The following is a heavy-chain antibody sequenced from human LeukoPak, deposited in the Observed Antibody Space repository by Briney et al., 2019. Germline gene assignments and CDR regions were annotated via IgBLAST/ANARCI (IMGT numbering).Heavy chain of an antibody. J-gene: IGHJ4*02. CDR3: ARAWGDGYNPFDY. CDR1: GFTFDDYA. CDR2: IYYSGST. Sequence: LRLSCAASGFTFDDYAMHWVRQAPGKGLEWIGYIYYSGSTNYNPSLKSRVTISVDTSKNQFSLKLSSVTAADTAVYYCARAWGDGYNPFDYWGQGTLVTVSS. D-gene: IGHD5-24*01. V-gene: IGHV4-59*01.